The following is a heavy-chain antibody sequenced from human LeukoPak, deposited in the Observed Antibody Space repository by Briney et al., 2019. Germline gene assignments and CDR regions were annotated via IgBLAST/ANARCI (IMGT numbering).Heavy chain of an antibody. J-gene: IGHJ5*02. Sequence: ASVKVSCKASGYTFTGYHMHWVRQAPGQGLEWMGWINPNSGGTNYAQRVQGRVTMTRDTSISTAYMEMSRLRSDDTAVYYCARDRAVAAINWFDPWGQGTLVTVSS. CDR1: GYTFTGYH. V-gene: IGHV1-2*02. CDR2: INPNSGGT. CDR3: ARDRAVAAINWFDP. D-gene: IGHD2-21*02.